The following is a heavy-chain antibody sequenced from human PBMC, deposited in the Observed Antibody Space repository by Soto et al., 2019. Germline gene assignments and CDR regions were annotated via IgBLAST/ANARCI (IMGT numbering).Heavy chain of an antibody. CDR2: IYYSGST. Sequence: QLQLQESGPGLVKPSETLSLICTVSGGSISSSRYRWGWVRQPPGKGLEWIGTIYYSGSTHYNPSLKSRDTISVDTSKSQFSLRLNSVTAADTAVYYCATVDGLGVVTPFMDYWGQGTLVTVSS. D-gene: IGHD3-3*01. CDR1: GGSISSSRYR. J-gene: IGHJ4*02. CDR3: ATVDGLGVVTPFMDY. V-gene: IGHV4-39*01.